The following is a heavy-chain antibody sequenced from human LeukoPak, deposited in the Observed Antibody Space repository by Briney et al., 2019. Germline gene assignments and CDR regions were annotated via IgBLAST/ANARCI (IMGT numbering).Heavy chain of an antibody. J-gene: IGHJ4*02. CDR1: EFSVGSNY. Sequence: GGSLRLSCAASEFSVGSNYMTWVRQAPGKGLEWVSLIYSGGSTYYADSVKGRFTISRDISKNTLYLQMNSLRIEDTAVYYCARGFDYGFHYWGQGTLVTVSS. CDR3: ARGFDYGFHY. CDR2: IYSGGST. D-gene: IGHD4-17*01. V-gene: IGHV3-66*01.